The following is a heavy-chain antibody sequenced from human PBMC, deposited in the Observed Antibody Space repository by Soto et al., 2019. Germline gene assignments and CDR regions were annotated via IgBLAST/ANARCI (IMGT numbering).Heavy chain of an antibody. D-gene: IGHD3-3*01. CDR2: IYTNAST. J-gene: IGHJ4*02. Sequence: SGTLSLTSTVSGGSISSYAWSWIGPPAGKGLELTRRIYTNASTNYGPPLKGRVTLSVDTSKDLHSLTLSSMTAPDTAVYYSDRDSPAGPFCYWDQG. CDR1: GGSISSYA. V-gene: IGHV4-4*07. CDR3: DRDSPAGPFCY.